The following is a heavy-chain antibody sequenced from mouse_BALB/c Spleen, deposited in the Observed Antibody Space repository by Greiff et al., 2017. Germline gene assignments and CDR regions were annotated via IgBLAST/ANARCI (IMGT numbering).Heavy chain of an antibody. CDR1: GFTFSSYT. Sequence: EVQGVESGGGLVQPGGSLKLSCAASGFTFSSYTMSWVRQTPEKRLEWVAYISNGGGSTYYPDTVKGRFTISRDNAKNTLYLQMSSLKSEDTAMYYCERLGLPRGAMDYWGQGTSLTVSS. D-gene: IGHD2-10*01. CDR2: ISNGGGST. J-gene: IGHJ4*01. CDR3: ERLGLPRGAMDY. V-gene: IGHV5-12-2*01.